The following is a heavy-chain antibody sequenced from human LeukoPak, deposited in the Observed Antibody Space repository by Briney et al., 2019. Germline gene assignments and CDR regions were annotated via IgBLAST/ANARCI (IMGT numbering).Heavy chain of an antibody. Sequence: GASVKVSCKASGYTFTGYYIHWVRQAPGQGLEWMGWINPNSGGTNYEKKFQGRVTMTRDTSISTAYMELSRLRSDDTAVYYCSKLRDYYNSSVNDYGDSPYFFDSWGQGTLVTVSS. CDR2: INPNSGGT. J-gene: IGHJ4*02. V-gene: IGHV1-2*02. D-gene: IGHD3-22*01. CDR3: SKLRDYYNSSVNDYGDSPYFFDS. CDR1: GYTFTGYY.